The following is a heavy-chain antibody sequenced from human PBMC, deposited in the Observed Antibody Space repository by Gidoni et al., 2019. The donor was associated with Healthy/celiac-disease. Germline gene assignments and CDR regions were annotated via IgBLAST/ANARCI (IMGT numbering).Heavy chain of an antibody. CDR2: IYHSGST. J-gene: IGHJ4*02. Sequence: QVQLQESGPGLVKPSETLSLTCTVSGYSISSGYYWGWIRQPPGKGLEWIGSIYHSGSTYYNPSLKSRVTISVDTSKNQFSLKLSSVTAADTAVYYCARQSIAAAGTVVDYWGQGTLVTVSS. D-gene: IGHD6-13*01. V-gene: IGHV4-38-2*02. CDR1: GYSISSGYY. CDR3: ARQSIAAAGTVVDY.